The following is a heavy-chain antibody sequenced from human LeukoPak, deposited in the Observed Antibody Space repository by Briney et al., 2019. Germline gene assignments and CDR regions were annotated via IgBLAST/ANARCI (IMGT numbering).Heavy chain of an antibody. V-gene: IGHV3-30-3*01. CDR2: ISYDGSNK. J-gene: IGHJ4*02. Sequence: GGSLRLSCAASGFTFSSYARHWGRQAPGKGVGWVAVISYDGSNKYYADSVKGRFTISRDNSKNMLYLQMNSLRAEDTAVYYCARAEGTYLVDYWGQGTLVTVSS. CDR1: GFTFSSYA. D-gene: IGHD1-1*01. CDR3: ARAEGTYLVDY.